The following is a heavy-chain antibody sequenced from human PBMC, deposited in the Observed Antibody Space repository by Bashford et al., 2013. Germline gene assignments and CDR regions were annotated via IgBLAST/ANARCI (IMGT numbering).Heavy chain of an antibody. Sequence: SVKVSCKASGGTFSSYAISWVRQAPGQGLEWMGGIIPIFGTANYAQKFQGRVTITADESTSTAYMELSSLRSEDTAVYYCAREGLWSGYYGAFDIWGQGTVVTVSS. D-gene: IGHD3-3*01. CDR2: IIPIFGTA. CDR1: GGTFSSYA. V-gene: IGHV1-69*13. J-gene: IGHJ3*02. CDR3: AREGLWSGYYGAFDI.